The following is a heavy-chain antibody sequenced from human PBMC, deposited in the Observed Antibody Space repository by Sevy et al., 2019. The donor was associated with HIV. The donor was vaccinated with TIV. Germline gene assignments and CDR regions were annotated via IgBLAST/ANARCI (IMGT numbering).Heavy chain of an antibody. Sequence: QLGGSLRLSCAASGFTFSSYAMSWVRQAPGKGLEWVSAISGSGGSTYYADSVKGRFTISRDNSKNTLYLQMNSLRAEDTAVYYCAKPPYGDYEPYYYFDYWGQGTLVTVSS. CDR1: GFTFSSYA. V-gene: IGHV3-23*01. J-gene: IGHJ4*02. CDR3: AKPPYGDYEPYYYFDY. CDR2: ISGSGGST. D-gene: IGHD4-17*01.